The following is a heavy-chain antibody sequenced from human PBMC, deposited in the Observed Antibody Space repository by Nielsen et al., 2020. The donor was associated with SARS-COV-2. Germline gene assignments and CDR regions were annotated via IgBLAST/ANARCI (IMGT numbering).Heavy chain of an antibody. CDR2: ISFAGSQE. D-gene: IGHD2-21*02. CDR1: EFTFSEYA. J-gene: IGHJ4*02. CDR3: ARESETFSLRPRYFDY. Sequence: GESLKISCAASEFTFSEYAMHWVRQAPGKGLEPVAVISFAGSQENYADSVKGRFTISRDNSRNTLFLQMNTVRHEDTAVYYCARESETFSLRPRYFDYWGQGALVTVSS. V-gene: IGHV3-30-3*01.